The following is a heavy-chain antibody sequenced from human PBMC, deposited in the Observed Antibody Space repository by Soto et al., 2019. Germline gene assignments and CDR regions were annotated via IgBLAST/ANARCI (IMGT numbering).Heavy chain of an antibody. V-gene: IGHV4-39*01. Sequence: QLHLQESGPGLMKPSETLSLTCTVSGGSISSSGYYWGWIRQPPGKGLEWIGSIYYSGSTSYNPSLKSRVTMSVDTSKNQLSLKLSSVTAADTAVYYCARLHCNSPNCVPLDPWGQGTLVTVSS. J-gene: IGHJ5*02. CDR1: GGSISSSGYY. D-gene: IGHD2-2*01. CDR2: IYYSGST. CDR3: ARLHCNSPNCVPLDP.